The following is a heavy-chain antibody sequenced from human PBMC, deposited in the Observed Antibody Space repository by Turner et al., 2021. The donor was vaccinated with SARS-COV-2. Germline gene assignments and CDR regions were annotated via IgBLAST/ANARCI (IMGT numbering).Heavy chain of an antibody. CDR1: GGSISSSSYY. CDR2: IYYSGST. D-gene: IGHD3-22*01. Sequence: QLQLQESGTGLVKPSETLSLTCTVSGGSISSSSYYWGWIRQPPGKGLKWIGSIYYSGSTYYNPSLKSRGTISVDTSKNQFSLKLSSVTAADTAVYYCARHKGDYDSSELLGWGQGTLVTVSS. J-gene: IGHJ4*02. V-gene: IGHV4-39*01. CDR3: ARHKGDYDSSELLG.